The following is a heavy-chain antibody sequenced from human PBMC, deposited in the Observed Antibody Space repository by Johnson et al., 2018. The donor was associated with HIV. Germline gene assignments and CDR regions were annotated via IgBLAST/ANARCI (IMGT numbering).Heavy chain of an antibody. D-gene: IGHD6-6*01. CDR2: INWNGGST. CDR1: GFTFDDYG. Sequence: VQLVESGGGVVRPGGSLRLSCAASGFTFDDYGMSWVRQAPGKGLEWVSGINWNGGSTDYAAPVKGRFTISRDDSKNTLYLQMHSLRSEDTAVYYCARDRAILAARPAGAFDVWGPGTMVTVSS. CDR3: ARDRAILAARPAGAFDV. V-gene: IGHV3-20*04. J-gene: IGHJ3*01.